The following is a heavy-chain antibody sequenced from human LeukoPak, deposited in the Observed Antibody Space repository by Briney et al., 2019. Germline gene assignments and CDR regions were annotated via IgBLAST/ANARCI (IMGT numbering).Heavy chain of an antibody. V-gene: IGHV4-38-2*02. CDR2: IYHSGST. CDR3: ARGRRQYYYDSSGYHQPAYFDY. CDR1: GYPISSAYY. D-gene: IGHD3-22*01. Sequence: SETLSLTCTVSGYPISSAYYWGWTRQPPGKGLEWIGSIYHSGSTYYNPSLKSRVTISVDTSKNQFSLKLSSVTAADTAVYYCARGRRQYYYDSSGYHQPAYFDYWGQGTLVTVSS. J-gene: IGHJ4*02.